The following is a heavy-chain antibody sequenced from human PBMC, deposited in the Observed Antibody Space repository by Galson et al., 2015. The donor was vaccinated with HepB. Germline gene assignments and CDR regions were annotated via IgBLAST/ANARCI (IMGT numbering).Heavy chain of an antibody. CDR3: ARGTDYEEYYGMDV. CDR2: IWYDGSNK. CDR1: GFTFSSYG. Sequence: SLRLSCAASGFTFSSYGMHWVRQAPGKGLEWVAVIWYDGSNKYYADSAKGRFTISRDNSKNTLYLQMNSLRAEDTAVYYCARGTDYEEYYGMDVWGQGTTVTVSS. V-gene: IGHV3-33*01. D-gene: IGHD4-17*01. J-gene: IGHJ6*02.